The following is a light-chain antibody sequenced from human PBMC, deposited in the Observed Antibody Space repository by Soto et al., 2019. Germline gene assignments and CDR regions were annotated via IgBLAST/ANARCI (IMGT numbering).Light chain of an antibody. CDR2: EVS. J-gene: IGLJ2*01. CDR1: SSDVGGYNY. Sequence: QSALTQPPSASGSPGQSVTISCTGSSSDVGGYNYVSWYQQHPGKAPKLMIYEVSKRPSGVPDRLSGSKSGNTASLTVSGLQADDEADYYCSSYGSSNTLVFGGGTKLTVL. CDR3: SSYGSSNTLV. V-gene: IGLV2-8*01.